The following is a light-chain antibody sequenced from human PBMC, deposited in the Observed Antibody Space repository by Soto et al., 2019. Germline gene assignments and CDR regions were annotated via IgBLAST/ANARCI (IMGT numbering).Light chain of an antibody. Sequence: DIQMTQSPSSLSASVGDRVTITCRASQDISNFLAWYQQRPGKVPKLLIYAASTLQSGVPSRFSGSGSGTDFTLTISSLQPEDVATYYCQKYSGAPFTFGPGTKVDIK. V-gene: IGKV1-27*01. CDR3: QKYSGAPFT. J-gene: IGKJ3*01. CDR2: AAS. CDR1: QDISNF.